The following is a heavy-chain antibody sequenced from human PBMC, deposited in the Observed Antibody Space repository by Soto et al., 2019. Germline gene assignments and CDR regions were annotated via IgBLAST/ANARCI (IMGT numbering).Heavy chain of an antibody. V-gene: IGHV2-5*02. J-gene: IGHJ3*01. CDR1: GLSLSTSAVG. CDR3: TLWFGTPIKGHYALDF. CDR2: IYWDDDK. D-gene: IGHD3-10*01. Sequence: QITLKESGPTLVKPTQTLTLTCAFSGLSLSTSAVGVAWVRQPAGKALEWLAVIYWDDDKRYSPSLRSMLTIPKDTSKNQVVPTMTNMDPVDSGTSYWTLWFGTPIKGHYALDFWGQGAMVTFSS.